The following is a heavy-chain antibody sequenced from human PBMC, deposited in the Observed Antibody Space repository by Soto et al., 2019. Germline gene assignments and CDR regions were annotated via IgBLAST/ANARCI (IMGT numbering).Heavy chain of an antibody. Sequence: GGSLRLSCAASGFTFSSYAMSWVRQAPGKGLEWVSAISGSGGSTYYADSVKGRFTISRDNSKNTLYLQMNSLRAEDTAVYYCAKSYGYYYYYGMDVWGQGTTVTVSS. V-gene: IGHV3-23*01. CDR1: GFTFSSYA. CDR2: ISGSGGST. D-gene: IGHD5-18*01. CDR3: AKSYGYYYYYGMDV. J-gene: IGHJ6*02.